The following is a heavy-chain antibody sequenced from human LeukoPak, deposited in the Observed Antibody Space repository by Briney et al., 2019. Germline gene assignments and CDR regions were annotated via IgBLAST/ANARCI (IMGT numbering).Heavy chain of an antibody. D-gene: IGHD3-10*01. J-gene: IGHJ5*02. CDR3: AATYYYGSGSYLSWFDP. V-gene: IGHV4-61*10. Sequence: SETLSLTCTVSGGSISSGSYYWSWIRQPAGKGLEWIGYIYYSGSTNYNPSLKSRVTISVDTSKNQFSLKLSSVTAADTAVYYCAATYYYGSGSYLSWFDPWGQGTLVTVTS. CDR2: IYYSGST. CDR1: GGSISSGSYY.